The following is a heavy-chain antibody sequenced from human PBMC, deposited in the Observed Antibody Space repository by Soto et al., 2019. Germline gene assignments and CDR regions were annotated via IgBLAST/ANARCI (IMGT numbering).Heavy chain of an antibody. CDR2: FWTDGTTK. CDR3: AKVKRPPPPYSAYEPFDS. D-gene: IGHD5-12*01. V-gene: IGHV3-33*08. Sequence: QVQLVESGGGVVQPGGSLRLSCDTSGFAVSSSVMHWVRQAPGKGLEWVAVFWTDGTTKYYADSVKGRFTISRDYSKNTLYLEMNSRRPEDTALYYCAKVKRPPPPYSAYEPFDSWGQGTLVSVST. J-gene: IGHJ4*02. CDR1: GFAVSSSV.